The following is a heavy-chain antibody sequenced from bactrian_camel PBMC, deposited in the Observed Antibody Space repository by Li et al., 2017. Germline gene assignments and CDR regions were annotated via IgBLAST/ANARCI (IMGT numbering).Heavy chain of an antibody. V-gene: IGHV3S40*01. CDR2: INSAGGST. CDR1: GFAFSSAD. CDR3: RSIGPWCNA. D-gene: IGHD3*01. Sequence: DVQLVESGGGLVQPGGSLRLSCAASGFAFSSADMVWVRQAPGKGLEWVADINSAGGSTYYADSVKGRFTISRDNAKNTVSLQMNNLKPEDTAMYYCRSIGPWCNAWGQGTQVTVS. J-gene: IGHJ6*01.